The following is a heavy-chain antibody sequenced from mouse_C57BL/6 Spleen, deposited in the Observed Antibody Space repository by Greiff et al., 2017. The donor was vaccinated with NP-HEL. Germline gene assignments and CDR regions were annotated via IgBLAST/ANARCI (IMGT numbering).Heavy chain of an antibody. CDR1: GYTFTSYW. V-gene: IGHV1-52*01. J-gene: IGHJ2*01. CDR2: IDPSDSET. CDR3: ARGDGYFLLRDY. D-gene: IGHD2-3*01. Sequence: QVQLQQPGAELVRPGSSVKLSCKASGYTFTSYWMHWVKQRPIQGLEWIGNIDPSDSETHYNQKFKDKATLTVDKSSSTAYMQLSSLTSEDSAVYYCARGDGYFLLRDYWGQGTTLTVSS.